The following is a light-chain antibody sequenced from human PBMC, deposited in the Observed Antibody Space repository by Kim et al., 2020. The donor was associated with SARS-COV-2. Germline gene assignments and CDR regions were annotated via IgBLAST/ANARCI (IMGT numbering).Light chain of an antibody. CDR1: SSDVGAYKY. Sequence: GQSITISCAGTSSDVGAYKYVSWYQQHPGKAPKLLIYDVSDRPSGVSNRFSGSKSGNTASLTISGFQAEDEADYYCTSYTSSSTYVFGTGTKVTVL. CDR2: DVS. V-gene: IGLV2-14*03. CDR3: TSYTSSSTYV. J-gene: IGLJ1*01.